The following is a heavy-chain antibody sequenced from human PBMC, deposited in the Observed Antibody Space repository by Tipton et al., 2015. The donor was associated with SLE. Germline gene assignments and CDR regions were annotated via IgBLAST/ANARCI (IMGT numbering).Heavy chain of an antibody. V-gene: IGHV4-59*12. Sequence: LRLSCTVSGGPISSYYWSWIRQPPGKGLEWIRYIYYSESTNYNPSLKSRVTISVDTSKNQFSLKLSSVTAADTAVYYCASLGYCSGGSCYSFDYWGQGTLVTVSS. J-gene: IGHJ4*02. CDR1: GGPISSYY. D-gene: IGHD2-15*01. CDR2: IYYSEST. CDR3: ASLGYCSGGSCYSFDY.